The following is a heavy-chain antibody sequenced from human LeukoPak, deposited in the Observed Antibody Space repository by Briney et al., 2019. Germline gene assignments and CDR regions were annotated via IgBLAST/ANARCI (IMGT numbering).Heavy chain of an antibody. J-gene: IGHJ4*02. V-gene: IGHV1-69*13. CDR3: ARVRDLREWELLD. D-gene: IGHD1-26*01. CDR2: IIPIFGTA. CDR1: GGTFSSYA. Sequence: GASVKVSCKASGGTFSSYAISWVRQAPGQGLEWMGGIIPIFGTANYAQKFQGRVTITADESTSTAYMELSSLRSEDTAVYYCARVRDLREWELLDSGQGTLVTVSS.